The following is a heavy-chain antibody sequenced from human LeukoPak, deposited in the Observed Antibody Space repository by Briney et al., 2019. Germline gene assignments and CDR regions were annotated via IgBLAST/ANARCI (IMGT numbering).Heavy chain of an antibody. CDR2: ISGSGGST. CDR1: EFTFSTYA. V-gene: IGHV3-23*01. CDR3: ARARFLEWSTPFDP. Sequence: GGSLRLSCAASEFTFSTYAMSWVRQAPGKGPEWVSAISGSGGSTYYADSVKGRFTISRDNSKNTLYLQMNSLRAEDTALYHGARARFLEWSTPFDPWGQGTLVTVSS. J-gene: IGHJ5*02. D-gene: IGHD3-3*01.